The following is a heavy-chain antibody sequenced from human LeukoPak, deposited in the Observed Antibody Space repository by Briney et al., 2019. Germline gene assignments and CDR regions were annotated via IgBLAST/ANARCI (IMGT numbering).Heavy chain of an antibody. Sequence: GGSLRLSCAASGFKFSDYYMSWIRQAPGKGLEWVAYVSSSGYTIYYADSVRGRFTISRDNVEKSLYLEMNSLRADDTAVYYCARDLASCGGDCYSYFFNMDVWGKETTVTVSS. J-gene: IGHJ6*03. D-gene: IGHD2-21*01. CDR3: ARDLASCGGDCYSYFFNMDV. CDR1: GFKFSDYY. V-gene: IGHV3-11*01. CDR2: VSSSGYTI.